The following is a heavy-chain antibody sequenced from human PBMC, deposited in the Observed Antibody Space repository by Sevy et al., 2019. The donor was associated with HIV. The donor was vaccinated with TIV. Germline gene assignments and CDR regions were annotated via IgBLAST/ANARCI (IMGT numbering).Heavy chain of an antibody. V-gene: IGHV1-69*13. D-gene: IGHD6-13*01. J-gene: IGHJ6*02. CDR1: GGTFSTYI. CDR2: IIPIYGSV. CDR3: ARDINRYSSSRGEYFGMDV. Sequence: ASVNVSCKASGGTFSTYIITWVRQAPGQGLEWMGGIIPIYGSVNYAQNFQGRVTITADESTSTAYMEVSSLRFDDTAIYYCARDINRYSSSRGEYFGMDVWGQGTTVTVSS.